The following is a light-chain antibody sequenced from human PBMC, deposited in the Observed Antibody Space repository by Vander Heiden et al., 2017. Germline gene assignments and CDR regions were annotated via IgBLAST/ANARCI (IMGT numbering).Light chain of an antibody. J-gene: IGLJ2*01. CDR1: SSDIGSSNF. V-gene: IGLV2-11*01. CDR2: DVT. Sequence: QSALTQPRTVSASPGQSVTISCTGTSSDIGSSNFVSWYQQRPGNAPQLMIYDVTERPLGVPDRFSGSKSGNTASLTISGLQAEDEADYYCCSYADIYTILFAGGTKLTVL. CDR3: CSYADIYTIL.